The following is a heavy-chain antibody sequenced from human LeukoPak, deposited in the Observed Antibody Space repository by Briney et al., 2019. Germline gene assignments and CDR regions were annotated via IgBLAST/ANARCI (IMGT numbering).Heavy chain of an antibody. V-gene: IGHV4-39*07. CDR1: GGSITSSTYY. D-gene: IGHD3-10*01. CDR2: IYYTGST. Sequence: SETLSLTCTVSGGSITSSTYYWGWIRQPPGKGLEWIGRIYYTGSTYYNPSLKSRVTISIDTSKNQFSLNLTSVTAADTAVYFCARDKIVRAAHDAFDIWGQGTMVTVSS. CDR3: ARDKIVRAAHDAFDI. J-gene: IGHJ3*02.